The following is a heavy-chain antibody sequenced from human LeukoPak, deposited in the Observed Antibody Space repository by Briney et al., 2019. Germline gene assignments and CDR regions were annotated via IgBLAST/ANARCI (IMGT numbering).Heavy chain of an antibody. J-gene: IGHJ4*02. CDR3: ARLETDYDFWSGYIGPFDY. V-gene: IGHV3-11*01. CDR2: ISSSGSTI. Sequence: PGGSLRLSCAASGFTFSDYYMSWIRQAPGKGLEWVSYISSSGSTIYYADSVKGRFTISRDNAKNSLYLQMNSLRAEDTAVYYCARLETDYDFWSGYIGPFDYWGQGTLVTVSS. D-gene: IGHD3-3*01. CDR1: GFTFSDYY.